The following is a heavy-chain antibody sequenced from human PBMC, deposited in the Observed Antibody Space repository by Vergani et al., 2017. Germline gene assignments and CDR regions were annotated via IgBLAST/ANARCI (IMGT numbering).Heavy chain of an antibody. CDR2: IYVSGIT. D-gene: IGHD2-15*01. CDR3: ARGSCLGGSCYKPLFDY. V-gene: IGHV4-61*02. Sequence: QVQLQESGPGLVKPSQTLSLTCTVSGASINNDFYYWHWIRQPAGKGLEWIGRIYVSGITDYNSSLQSRVSMSVDTSKHQFSLTLTSVTAADTAVYFCARGSCLGGSCYKPLFDYWGQGILVTVSS. J-gene: IGHJ4*02. CDR1: GASINNDFYY.